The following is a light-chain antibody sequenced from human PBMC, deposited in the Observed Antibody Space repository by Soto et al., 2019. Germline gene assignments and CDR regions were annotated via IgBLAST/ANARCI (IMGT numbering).Light chain of an antibody. CDR1: SSDVGGYNY. CDR2: DVN. CDR3: SSYTSSSTVV. Sequence: QSALTQPASVSGSPGQSISISCTGSSSDVGGYNYVSWYQHHPVKAPKLMIYDVNNRPSGVSNRFSGSRSGNTASLTISGLQAEDEADYYCSSYTSSSTVVFGGGTQLAVL. J-gene: IGLJ2*01. V-gene: IGLV2-14*03.